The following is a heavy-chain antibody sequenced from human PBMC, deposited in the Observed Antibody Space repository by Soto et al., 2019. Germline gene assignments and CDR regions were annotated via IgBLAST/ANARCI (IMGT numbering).Heavy chain of an antibody. J-gene: IGHJ3*02. V-gene: IGHV3-23*01. CDR2: IRGSGSST. CDR1: GFTFSPYA. Sequence: EVQLLESGGGLVQPGGSLRLSCAASGFTFSPYAMSWVRQAPGKGLEWVSIIRGSGSSTYYADSVKGRFTISRDNYKNTRYLQMNRLRAEDTAVYYCAKSYYYDPSGGDALDIWGQGTMVTVSS. CDR3: AKSYYYDPSGGDALDI. D-gene: IGHD3-22*01.